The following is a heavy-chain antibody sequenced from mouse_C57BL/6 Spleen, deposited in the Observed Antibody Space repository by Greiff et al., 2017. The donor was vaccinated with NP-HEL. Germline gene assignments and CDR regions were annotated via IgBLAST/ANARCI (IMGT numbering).Heavy chain of an antibody. D-gene: IGHD1-1*01. V-gene: IGHV1-26*01. J-gene: IGHJ4*01. CDR2: INPNNGGT. Sequence: EVQLQQSGPELVKPGASVKISCKASGYTFTDYYMNWVKQSHGKSLEWIGDINPNNGGTSYNQKFKGKATLTVDKSSSTAYMELRSLTSEDSAVYYGARGGTTDYAMDYWGQGTSVTVSS. CDR1: GYTFTDYY. CDR3: ARGGTTDYAMDY.